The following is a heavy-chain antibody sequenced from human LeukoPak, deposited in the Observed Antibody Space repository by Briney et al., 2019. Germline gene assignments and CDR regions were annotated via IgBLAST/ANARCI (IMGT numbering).Heavy chain of an antibody. CDR2: ISYHGSDK. CDR1: GFTFSSSG. V-gene: IGHV3-30*18. CDR3: AKDATLTAAGTYFDY. J-gene: IGHJ4*02. D-gene: IGHD6-13*01. Sequence: GGSLRLSCAASGFTFSSSGMHWVRQAPGKGLEWVAVISYHGSDKYYAGSVKGRFTISRDNSKNTLYLQMNSLRAEDTAVYYCAKDATLTAAGTYFDYWGQGTLVTVSS.